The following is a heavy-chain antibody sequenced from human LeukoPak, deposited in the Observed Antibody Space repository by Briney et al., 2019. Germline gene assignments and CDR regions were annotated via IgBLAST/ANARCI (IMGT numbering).Heavy chain of an antibody. CDR2: IYSGGST. V-gene: IGHV3-66*01. D-gene: IGHD5-18*01. CDR3: ARASRIQLWLDY. CDR1: GFTVSSNY. Sequence: GGSLRLSCAASGFTVSSNYMSWVRQAPGKGLEWVSVIYSGGSTYYADSVKGRLTISRDNSKNTLYLQMNSLRAEDTAVYYCARASRIQLWLDYWGQGTLVTVSS. J-gene: IGHJ4*02.